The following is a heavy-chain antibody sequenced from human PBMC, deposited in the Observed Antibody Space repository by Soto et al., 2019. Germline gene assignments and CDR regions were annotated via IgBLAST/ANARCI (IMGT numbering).Heavy chain of an antibody. J-gene: IGHJ3*02. D-gene: IGHD2-15*01. CDR3: APHVSCSGGSCQYDAFAI. CDR1: GFTVDDYA. CDR2: ISANGDTI. V-gene: IGHV3-9*01. Sequence: GGSLRLSCVASGFTVDDYAMHWVRQAPGKGLEWVSGISANGDTIDYADSVKGRFTISRDNAKNSLFLQMNSLRPEDTAAYYCAPHVSCSGGSCQYDAFAIRGQGTMVTVSS.